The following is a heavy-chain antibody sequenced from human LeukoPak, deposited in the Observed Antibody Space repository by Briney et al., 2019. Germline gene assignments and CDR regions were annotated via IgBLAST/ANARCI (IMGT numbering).Heavy chain of an antibody. CDR3: AKEKYSSRGFDAFDI. CDR2: ISGSGGST. Sequence: PGGSLRLSCAASGFTVSNNYMSWVRQAPGKGLEWVSAISGSGGSTYYADSVKGRFTISRDNSKNTLYLQMNSLRAEDTAVYYCAKEKYSSRGFDAFDIWGQGTMVTVSS. CDR1: GFTVSNNY. D-gene: IGHD6-6*01. V-gene: IGHV3-23*01. J-gene: IGHJ3*02.